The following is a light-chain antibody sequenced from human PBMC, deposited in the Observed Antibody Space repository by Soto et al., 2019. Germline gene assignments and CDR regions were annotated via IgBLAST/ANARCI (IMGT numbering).Light chain of an antibody. V-gene: IGKV3-20*01. CDR1: QSVSSSY. CDR3: QQYGSFGLT. Sequence: EIVLTQSPGTLSLSPGERATLSCRASQSVSSSYLAWYQQKPGQAPRLLIYGASSRATGIPDRFSGSGSGTDFTLTISRLEPEGFAVYYCQQYGSFGLTFGGGTKVEIK. CDR2: GAS. J-gene: IGKJ4*01.